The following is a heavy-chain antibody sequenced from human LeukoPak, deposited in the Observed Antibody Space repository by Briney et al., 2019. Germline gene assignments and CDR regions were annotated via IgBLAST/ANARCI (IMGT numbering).Heavy chain of an antibody. V-gene: IGHV3-21*01. CDR3: ARKDYFDY. Sequence: GGPLRLSCTASGFPFSRYSVHWVPQSPGKGVVWVSCNSSNGSYIYYADSVKGRLTISRDNAKNSLYLQMNSLRAEDTAVYYCARKDYFDYWGQGPLATVSS. CDR2: NSSNGSYI. CDR1: GFPFSRYS. J-gene: IGHJ4*02.